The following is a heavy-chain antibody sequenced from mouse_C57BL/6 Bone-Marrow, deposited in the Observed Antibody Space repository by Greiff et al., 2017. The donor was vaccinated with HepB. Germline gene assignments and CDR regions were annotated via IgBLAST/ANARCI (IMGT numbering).Heavy chain of an antibody. D-gene: IGHD2-3*01. CDR2: INPNYGTT. CDR1: GYSFTNYN. Sequence: EVQLQQSGPELVKPGASVKISCKASGYSFTNYNMNWVKQSNGRSLEWIGVINPNYGTTSYNQKFKGKATLTVDQTSSTAYMQLNSLKSEDSAVYYSARRDDDSNFWFAYWGQGTLVTVSA. CDR3: ARRDDDSNFWFAY. V-gene: IGHV1-39*01. J-gene: IGHJ3*01.